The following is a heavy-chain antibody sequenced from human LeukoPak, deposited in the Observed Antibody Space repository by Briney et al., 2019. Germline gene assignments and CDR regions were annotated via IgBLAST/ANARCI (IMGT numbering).Heavy chain of an antibody. V-gene: IGHV1-69*06. CDR1: GGTFSSYA. D-gene: IGHD5-18*01. CDR2: IIPIFGTA. J-gene: IGHJ3*02. Sequence: ASVKVSCKASGGTFSSYAISWVRQAPGQGLEWMGGIIPIFGTANYAQKFQGRVTITADKSTSTAYMELSSLRSEDTAVYYCARDRDTAMANLEWFEGPGAFDIWGQGTMVTVSS. CDR3: ARDRDTAMANLEWFEGPGAFDI.